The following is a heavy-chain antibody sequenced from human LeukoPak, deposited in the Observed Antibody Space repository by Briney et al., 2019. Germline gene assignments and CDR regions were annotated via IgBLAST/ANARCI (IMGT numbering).Heavy chain of an antibody. Sequence: GGSLRLSCAASGFTFSNYWTHRVRQTPGKGLVWVSRINGAGSSISYADSVKGRVTISRDNAKNTLYLQMNNLRAEDTAVYYCARGGDYKNDYWGQGALVTVSS. CDR1: GFTFSNYW. CDR2: INGAGSSI. D-gene: IGHD4-17*01. V-gene: IGHV3-74*01. CDR3: ARGGDYKNDY. J-gene: IGHJ4*02.